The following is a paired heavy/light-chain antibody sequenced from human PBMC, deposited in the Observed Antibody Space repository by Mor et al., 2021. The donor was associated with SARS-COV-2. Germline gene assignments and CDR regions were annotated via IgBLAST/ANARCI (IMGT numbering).Light chain of an antibody. V-gene: IGKV2-24*01. CDR2: EVS. Sequence: DIVMTQTPLSSPVTLGQPASISCRASQSLVHSSGHTYLSWLQQRPGQPPRVLIYEVSHRLSGVPDRFSGSGAGTDFTLRISRVEAEDVGVYYCMQATQSPTFGQGTKVELE. CDR1: QSLVHSSGHTY. J-gene: IGKJ1*01. CDR3: MQATQSPT.
Heavy chain of an antibody. J-gene: IGHJ4*02. CDR1: GFSFTSGVG. Sequence: QITLKESGPTLVKPTQTLTLTCTLSGFSFTSGVGVAWIRQPPGEALEWLAVIYWNGDRRYNPFLQNRLTITKDTSKNQVVLTMTNMDPVDTATYYCGRRTNANDFSGIDYWGQGTLVTVSS. CDR2: IYWNGDR. V-gene: IGHV2-5*01. CDR3: GRRTNANDFSGIDY. D-gene: IGHD3-3*01.